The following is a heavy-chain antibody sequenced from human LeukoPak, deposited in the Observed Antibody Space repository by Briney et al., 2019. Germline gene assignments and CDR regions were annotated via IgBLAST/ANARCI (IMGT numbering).Heavy chain of an antibody. V-gene: IGHV4-30-4*08. CDR3: GRSYSSSQDH. D-gene: IGHD4-11*01. CDR1: GDSINSGDYY. Sequence: SQTLSLTCNVSGDSINSGDYYWSWIRQPPGKGLVWIGYISYNGNSYYSPSLKSRVSISTDTSRNQFFLRMTSVTAADTAVYFCGRSYSSSQDHWGRGILVAVSS. J-gene: IGHJ4*02. CDR2: ISYNGNS.